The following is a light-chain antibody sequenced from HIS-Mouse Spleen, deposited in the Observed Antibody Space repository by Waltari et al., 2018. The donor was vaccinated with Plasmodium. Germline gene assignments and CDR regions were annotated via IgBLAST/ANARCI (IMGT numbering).Light chain of an antibody. CDR1: SSDAGSYTL. CDR3: CSYAGSSTWV. CDR2: EGS. J-gene: IGLJ3*02. Sequence: QSALTQPAHVSGSPGQSITISCTGTSSDAGSYTLVSWYQQHPGKAPKLMSDEGSKRPSGVSNRFAGSKSVNTASLTISGLQAEDEADYYCCSYAGSSTWVFGGGTKLTVL. V-gene: IGLV2-23*01.